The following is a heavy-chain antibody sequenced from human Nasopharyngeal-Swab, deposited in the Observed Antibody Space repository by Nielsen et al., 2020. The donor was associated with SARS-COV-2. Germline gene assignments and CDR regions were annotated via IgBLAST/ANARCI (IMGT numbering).Heavy chain of an antibody. D-gene: IGHD3/OR15-3a*01. Sequence: WIPQPLGKGLEWIGSIHNSGTPYYIPSLKSRVTISVDTSKNQFSLKMRSVTAADTAVYYCASGPFGPGDSYYYYVLDVWGQGTTVTVSS. CDR3: ASGPFGPGDSYYYYVLDV. J-gene: IGHJ6*02. V-gene: IGHV4-38-2*01. CDR2: IHNSGTP.